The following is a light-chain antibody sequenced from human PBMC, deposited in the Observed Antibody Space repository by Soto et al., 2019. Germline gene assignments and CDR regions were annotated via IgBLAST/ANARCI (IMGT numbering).Light chain of an antibody. CDR2: GAS. CDR3: QQRHNWPPLT. Sequence: EIVLTQSPATLSLSPGDRATLSCRASQNVSSYLAWYQQKPGQAPRLFIYGASNRATGIPARFSGGGSGTDFTRTISSLEPEDFAVYYCQQRHNWPPLTFGGGTKVEIK. V-gene: IGKV3-11*01. CDR1: QNVSSY. J-gene: IGKJ4*01.